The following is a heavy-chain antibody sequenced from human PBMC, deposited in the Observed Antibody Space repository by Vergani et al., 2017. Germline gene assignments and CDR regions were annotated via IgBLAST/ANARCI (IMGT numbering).Heavy chain of an antibody. CDR2: ISYDGNKK. CDR1: GFPFSDYG. Sequence: QVQLVESGGGEVQPGRSLRLSCSAAGFPFSDYGVHWVRQAPGKGLEWVSVISYDGNKKNYADSVKGRFTISRDNSKNTLYLQMNSLRAEDTAVYYCARVGGIAAQTPTNYYYYYYMDVWGKGTTVTVSS. J-gene: IGHJ6*03. V-gene: IGHV3-30*03. CDR3: ARVGGIAAQTPTNYYYYYYMDV. D-gene: IGHD6-13*01.